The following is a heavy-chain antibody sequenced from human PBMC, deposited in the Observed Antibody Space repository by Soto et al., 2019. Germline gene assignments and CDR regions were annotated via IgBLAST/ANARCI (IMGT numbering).Heavy chain of an antibody. D-gene: IGHD2-2*03. Sequence: SETLSLTCTVSGGSISSSSYYWGWIRQPPGKGLEWIGSIYYSGSTYYNPSLKSRVTISVDTSKNQFSLKLSSVTAADTAVYYCARLGIVVVPAGGQVYYYYYGMDVWGQGTTVTVSS. CDR2: IYYSGST. CDR3: ARLGIVVVPAGGQVYYYYYGMDV. V-gene: IGHV4-39*01. CDR1: GGSISSSSYY. J-gene: IGHJ6*02.